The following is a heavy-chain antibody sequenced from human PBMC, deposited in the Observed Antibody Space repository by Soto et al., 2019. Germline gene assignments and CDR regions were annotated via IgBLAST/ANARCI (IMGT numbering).Heavy chain of an antibody. D-gene: IGHD1-26*01. J-gene: IGHJ6*03. CDR1: GFTFSSYG. V-gene: IGHV3-30*18. CDR2: ISYDGSNK. CDR3: AKDGIGKGYYYYYMDV. Sequence: PGGSLRLSCAASGFTFSSYGMHWVRQAPGKGLEWVAVISYDGSNKYYADSVKGRFTISRDNSKNTLYLQMNSLRAEDTAVYYCAKDGIGKGYYYYYMDVWGKGTTVTVSS.